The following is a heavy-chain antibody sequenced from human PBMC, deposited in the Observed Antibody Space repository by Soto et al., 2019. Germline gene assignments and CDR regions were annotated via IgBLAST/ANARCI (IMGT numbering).Heavy chain of an antibody. CDR3: ARLSNWFDP. J-gene: IGHJ5*02. CDR1: GGSISSYY. Sequence: SETLSLTCTVSGGSISSYYWSWIRQPPGKGLEWIGYIYYSGSTNYNPSLKSRVTISVDTSKNQFSLKLSSVTAADTAVYYCARLSNWFDPWGQGTLVTVSS. V-gene: IGHV4-59*01. CDR2: IYYSGST.